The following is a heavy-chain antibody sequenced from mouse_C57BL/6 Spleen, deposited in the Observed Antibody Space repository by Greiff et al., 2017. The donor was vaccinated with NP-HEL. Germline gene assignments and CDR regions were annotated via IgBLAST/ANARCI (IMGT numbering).Heavy chain of an antibody. D-gene: IGHD1-1*01. CDR2: IYPGDGDT. J-gene: IGHJ2*01. CDR1: GYAFSSSW. Sequence: VQLQQSGPELVKPGASVKISCKASGYAFSSSWMNWVKQRPGKGLEWIGRIYPGDGDTNYNGKFKGKATLTADKSSSTAYMQLSSLTSEDSAVYFCAGHYGGNQRGQGTTLTVSS. CDR3: AGHYGGNQ. V-gene: IGHV1-82*01.